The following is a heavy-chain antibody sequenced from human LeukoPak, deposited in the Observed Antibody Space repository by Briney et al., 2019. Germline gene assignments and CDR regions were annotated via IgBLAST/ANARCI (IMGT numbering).Heavy chain of an antibody. CDR3: ARVGYCSGGSCYTDY. Sequence: SETLSLTCTVSGGSISSYYWSWIRQPPGKGLEWIGYIYYSGSTNYNPSLKSRVTISVDTSKNQFSLKLSSVTAADTAVYYCARVGYCSGGSCYTDYGGQGTLVTVSS. D-gene: IGHD2-15*01. CDR1: GGSISSYY. CDR2: IYYSGST. V-gene: IGHV4-59*01. J-gene: IGHJ4*02.